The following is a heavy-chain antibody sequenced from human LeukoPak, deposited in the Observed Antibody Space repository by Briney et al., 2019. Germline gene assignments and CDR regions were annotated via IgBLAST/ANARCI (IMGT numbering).Heavy chain of an antibody. Sequence: SETLSLTCTVSSGSISSYYWNWIRQPPGKGLEWIGYIYYSGSTNYNPSLKSRVTISVDTSKNQFSLKLSSVTAADTAVYFCARATGYCISNSCHLGDAFEIWGQGTMVTVSS. V-gene: IGHV4-59*01. CDR1: SGSISSYY. CDR3: ARATGYCISNSCHLGDAFEI. D-gene: IGHD2-2*01. CDR2: IYYSGST. J-gene: IGHJ3*02.